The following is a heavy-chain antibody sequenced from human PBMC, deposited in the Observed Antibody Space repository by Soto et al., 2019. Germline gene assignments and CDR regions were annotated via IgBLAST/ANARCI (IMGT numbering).Heavy chain of an antibody. J-gene: IGHJ6*02. CDR3: ARDRGVEYSYGYNYYYGMDV. CDR2: IYYSGST. CDR1: GGSVSSGSYY. Sequence: SETLSLTCTVSGGSVSSGSYYWSWIRQPPGKGLEWIGYIYYSGSTNYNPSLKSRVTISVDTSKNQFSLKLSSVTAADTAVYYCARDRGVEYSYGYNYYYGMDVWGQGTTVPVSS. D-gene: IGHD5-18*01. V-gene: IGHV4-61*01.